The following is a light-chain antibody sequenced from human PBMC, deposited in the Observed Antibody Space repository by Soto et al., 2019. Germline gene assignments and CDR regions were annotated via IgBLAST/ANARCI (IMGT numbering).Light chain of an antibody. CDR1: QGVTTN. CDR2: DAS. J-gene: IGKJ4*01. Sequence: ILLTQSPATLSLSPGERVTLSCRAGQGVTTNFAWYQQKSGQSPRLLIYDASSRATGIPDRFSGGGSGTDFTLTISRLEPEDFEVYYCQQFSSYPLTFGGGTKVDIK. V-gene: IGKV3D-11*03. CDR3: QQFSSYPLT.